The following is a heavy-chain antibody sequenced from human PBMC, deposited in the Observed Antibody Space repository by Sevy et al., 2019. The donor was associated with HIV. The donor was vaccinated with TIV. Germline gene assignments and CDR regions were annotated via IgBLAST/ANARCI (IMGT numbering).Heavy chain of an antibody. Sequence: GSLRLSCEASGFTFNSYGMHWVRQAPGKGLEWVAVISYDGSNKYYADSVKGRFTISRDNSKNTLYLQLNSLRAEDTAVYYCAKDRNTVVLFYYFDYWGQGTLVTVSS. CDR1: GFTFNSYG. V-gene: IGHV3-30*18. CDR3: AKDRNTVVLFYYFDY. D-gene: IGHD4-17*01. J-gene: IGHJ4*02. CDR2: ISYDGSNK.